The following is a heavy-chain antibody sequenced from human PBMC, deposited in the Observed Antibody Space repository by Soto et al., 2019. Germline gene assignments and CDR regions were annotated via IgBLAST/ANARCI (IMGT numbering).Heavy chain of an antibody. Sequence: SGPTLVNPTQTLTLTCTFSGFSLSTSGVGVGWIRQPPGKALEWLALIYWNDDKRYSPSLKSRLTITKDTSKNQVVITMTNMDPVDTATYYCAHRHNPGGSMWYYLDYWGQGTLVTVSS. V-gene: IGHV2-5*01. J-gene: IGHJ4*02. D-gene: IGHD2-21*01. CDR1: GFSLSTSGVG. CDR2: IYWNDDK. CDR3: AHRHNPGGSMWYYLDY.